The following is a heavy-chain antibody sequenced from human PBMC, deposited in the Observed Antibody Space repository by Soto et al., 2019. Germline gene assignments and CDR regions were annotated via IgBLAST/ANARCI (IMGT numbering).Heavy chain of an antibody. CDR2: ITDVGTT. CDR1: GFTFSNAW. V-gene: IGHV3-15*01. D-gene: IGHD3-16*01. J-gene: IGHJ4*02. CDR3: ITGYYDYAWGSLN. Sequence: GASLRLSCAASGFTFSNAWMNWVRQAPGKGPEWVGLITDVGTTDYAALVRGRFFISRDHSKNRLYMQMSGLKTEDTAVYYCITGYYDYAWGSLNGGQGALVTVSS.